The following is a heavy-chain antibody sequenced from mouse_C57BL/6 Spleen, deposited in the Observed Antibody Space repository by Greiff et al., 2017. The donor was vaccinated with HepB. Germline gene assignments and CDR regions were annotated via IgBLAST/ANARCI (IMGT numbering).Heavy chain of an antibody. V-gene: IGHV5-9-1*02. CDR2: ISSGGDYI. CDR1: GFTFSSYA. CDR3: TRGPPFYGSRGGFDY. Sequence: EVQLVESGAGLVKPGGSLKLSCAASGFTFSSYAMSWVRQTPEKRLEWVAYISSGGDYIYYADTVKGRFTISRDNARNTLYLQMSSLKSEDTAMYYCTRGPPFYGSRGGFDYWGQGTTLTVSS. D-gene: IGHD1-1*01. J-gene: IGHJ2*01.